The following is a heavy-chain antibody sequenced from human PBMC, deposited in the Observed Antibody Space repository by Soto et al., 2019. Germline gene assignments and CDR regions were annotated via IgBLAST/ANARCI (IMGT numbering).Heavy chain of an antibody. D-gene: IGHD3-10*01. Sequence: QVQLVESGGGVVQPGRSLRLSCAASGFTFSLFGMHWVRQAPGKGLEWVAVIWYDGSKKYYADSVKGRFTISRDNSNNMLHLEMNSLGAEDTAVYYCARVRGGSGTFPPLYWGQGTLVTVSS. CDR3: ARVRGGSGTFPPLY. J-gene: IGHJ4*02. CDR2: IWYDGSKK. V-gene: IGHV3-33*01. CDR1: GFTFSLFG.